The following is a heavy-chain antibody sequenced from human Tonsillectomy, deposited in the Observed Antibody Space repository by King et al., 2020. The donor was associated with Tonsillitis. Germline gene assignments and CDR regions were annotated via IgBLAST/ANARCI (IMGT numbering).Heavy chain of an antibody. D-gene: IGHD5-18*01. V-gene: IGHV1-18*04. J-gene: IGHJ4*02. CDR1: GYIFTDYY. Sequence: VQLVESGAEVKKPGASVKVSCKASGYIFTDYYMHWVRQAPGQGLEWMGWISTYNGNTNYAQKLQGRVTVTTDPSTSTAYMELRSLRSDDTAVYYCGRGGYSRGYDYWGQGTLVTVSS. CDR3: GRGGYSRGYDY. CDR2: ISTYNGNT.